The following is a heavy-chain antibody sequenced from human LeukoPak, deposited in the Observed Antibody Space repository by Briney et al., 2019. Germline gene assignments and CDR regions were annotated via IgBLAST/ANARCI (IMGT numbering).Heavy chain of an antibody. CDR3: ASGSIAARPSLHGYFDL. CDR1: GYTFTGYY. D-gene: IGHD6-6*01. V-gene: IGHV1-2*02. CDR2: INPNSGGT. Sequence: ASVKVSCKASGYTFTGYYMHWVRQAPGQGLEWMGWINPNSGGTNYAQKFQGRVTMTRDTSISTAYMELSRLRSDDTAVYYCASGSIAARPSLHGYFDLWGRGTLVTVSS. J-gene: IGHJ2*01.